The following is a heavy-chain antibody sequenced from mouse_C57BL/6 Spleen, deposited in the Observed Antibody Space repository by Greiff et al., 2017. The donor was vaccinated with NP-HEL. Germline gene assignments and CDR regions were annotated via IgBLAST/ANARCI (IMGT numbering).Heavy chain of an antibody. J-gene: IGHJ2*01. V-gene: IGHV3-6*01. CDR1: GYSITSGYY. Sequence: EVKLVESGPGLVNPSQSLSLTCSVTGYSITSGYYWNWIRQFPGNKLEWMGYISYDGSNNYNPSLKNRISITRDTSKNQFFLKLNSVTTEDTATYYCAREDYGFDYWGQGTTLTVSS. CDR3: AREDYGFDY. CDR2: ISYDGSN. D-gene: IGHD1-1*02.